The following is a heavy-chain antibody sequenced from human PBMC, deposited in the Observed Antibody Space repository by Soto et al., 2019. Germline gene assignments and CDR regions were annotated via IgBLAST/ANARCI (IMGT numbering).Heavy chain of an antibody. V-gene: IGHV4-4*02. CDR3: ARDSGPYAFDI. CDR2: IYHSGST. J-gene: IGHJ3*02. D-gene: IGHD6-25*01. CDR1: GGSISSNNW. Sequence: PSETLSLTCAVSGGSISSNNWWSWVRQPPGKGLEWIGEIYHSGSTNYNPSLKSRVTISVDTSKNQFSLKLSSVTAADTAVYYCARDSGPYAFDIWGQGTMVTVSS.